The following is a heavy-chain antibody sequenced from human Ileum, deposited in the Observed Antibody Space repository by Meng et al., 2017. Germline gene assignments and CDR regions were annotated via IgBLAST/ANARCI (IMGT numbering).Heavy chain of an antibody. CDR3: TRDQTSNGWGSFDS. D-gene: IGHD7-27*01. V-gene: IGHV4-61*01. CDR1: GDSVISGSYY. CDR2: INYSGTA. Sequence: QVQLREQGPGPVGPLETLSLTCSVSGDSVISGSYYWNWIRQSAGKGLEWIGYINYSGTAYYNASLGSRVSMSIDTSKNQFSLKLTSVTAADTAVYYCTRDQTSNGWGSFDSWGQGTLVTVSS. J-gene: IGHJ4*02.